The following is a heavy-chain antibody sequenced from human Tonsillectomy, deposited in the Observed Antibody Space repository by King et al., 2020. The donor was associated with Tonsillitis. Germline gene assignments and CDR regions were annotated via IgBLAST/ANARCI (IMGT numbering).Heavy chain of an antibody. D-gene: IGHD4-23*01. Sequence: VPLVESGGGVVQPGRSLRVSCAVSGFTFSHFALHWVRQGPGKGLEWVSFMSYDGTKEYYADSVKGRFTISRDNSKDTVYLQMNSLRVEDTAVYYCARGDFGGNSYFDYWGQGTLVTVSS. CDR1: GFTFSHFA. CDR2: MSYDGTKE. CDR3: ARGDFGGNSYFDY. J-gene: IGHJ4*02. V-gene: IGHV3-30*01.